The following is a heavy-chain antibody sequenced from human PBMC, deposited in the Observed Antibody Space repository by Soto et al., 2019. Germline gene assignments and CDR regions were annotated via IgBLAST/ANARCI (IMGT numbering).Heavy chain of an antibody. CDR3: ARKGVAFDY. J-gene: IGHJ4*02. Sequence: GSLLLACSASGFTFSSDSMNWVRQAPGKGLEWISYISTTSSSIYYADSVKGRFTISRDNDKNSLFLQMNSLRDEDTAVYYCARKGVAFDYWGQGALVTVYS. D-gene: IGHD3-3*01. V-gene: IGHV3-48*02. CDR2: ISTTSSSI. CDR1: GFTFSSDS.